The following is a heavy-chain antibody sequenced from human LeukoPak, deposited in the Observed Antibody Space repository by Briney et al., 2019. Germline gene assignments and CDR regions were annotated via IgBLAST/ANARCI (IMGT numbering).Heavy chain of an antibody. V-gene: IGHV4-4*02. CDR3: ARDSSGSFDY. Sequence: SETLTLTCAASGGPISSSNWWGLVHQPPRKGLEWIGEIYHSGSTNYNPFLKGRVTISVDKSKNQFSLKLSSVTAADTAVYYCARDSSGSFDYWGEGTLVSVSS. J-gene: IGHJ4*02. CDR1: GGPISSSNW. CDR2: IYHSGST. D-gene: IGHD6-19*01.